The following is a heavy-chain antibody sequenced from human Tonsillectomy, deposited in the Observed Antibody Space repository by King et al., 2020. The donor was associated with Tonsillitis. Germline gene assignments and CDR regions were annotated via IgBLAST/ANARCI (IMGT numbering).Heavy chain of an antibody. V-gene: IGHV1-2*02. D-gene: IGHD3-22*01. Sequence: VQLVESGTEVNKPGASVKVSCKASGYSFTGYYIHWVRQAPGQGLEWMGWINPNSGGTIYAQNFQGRVIMTRDTSITTLYLDLSSLKSDDTAVYYCARGNYYDGSGYVFDIWGQGTLVIVSS. CDR2: INPNSGGT. J-gene: IGHJ3*02. CDR1: GYSFTGYY. CDR3: ARGNYYDGSGYVFDI.